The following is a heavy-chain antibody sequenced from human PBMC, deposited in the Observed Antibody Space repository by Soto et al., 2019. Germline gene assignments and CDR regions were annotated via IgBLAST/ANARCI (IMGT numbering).Heavy chain of an antibody. CDR2: TIPILGIA. Sequence: QVQLVQSGAEVKKPGSSVKVSCKASGGTFSSYTISWVRQAPGQGLEWMGRTIPILGIANYAQKFQGRVTITAXXSXGXXYMELSSLRSEDTAVYYCARDPRGRVSHSGSWLDPWGQGTLVTVSS. CDR1: GGTFSSYT. V-gene: IGHV1-69*08. D-gene: IGHD3-10*01. CDR3: ARDPRGRVSHSGSWLDP. J-gene: IGHJ5*02.